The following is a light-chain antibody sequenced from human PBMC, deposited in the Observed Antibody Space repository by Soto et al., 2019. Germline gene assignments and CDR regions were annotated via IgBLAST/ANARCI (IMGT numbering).Light chain of an antibody. CDR1: QSVSNN. V-gene: IGKV3-15*01. J-gene: IGKJ5*01. Sequence: IVRPQSPATLSVSPGETATLCCRTSQSVSNNVAWYQQKPGQAPRLLILGASTRATGIPARFSGSGSGTEFTLSVSSLQSEDFAVYYCKQYKEWPPFTFGQGTRLEIK. CDR2: GAS. CDR3: KQYKEWPPFT.